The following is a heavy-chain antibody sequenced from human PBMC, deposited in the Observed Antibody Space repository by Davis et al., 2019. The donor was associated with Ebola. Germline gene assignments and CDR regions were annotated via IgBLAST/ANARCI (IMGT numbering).Heavy chain of an antibody. CDR1: GFTFSSYA. D-gene: IGHD2-15*01. CDR3: AKADCSGGSCYGMDV. CDR2: ISGSGGST. V-gene: IGHV3-23*01. J-gene: IGHJ6*02. Sequence: PGGSLRLSCAASGFTFSSYAMSWVRQAPGKGLEWVSAISGSGGSTYYADSVKGRFTVSRDNSENTLYLQMNSLRAEDTAVYYCAKADCSGGSCYGMDVWGQGTTVTVSS.